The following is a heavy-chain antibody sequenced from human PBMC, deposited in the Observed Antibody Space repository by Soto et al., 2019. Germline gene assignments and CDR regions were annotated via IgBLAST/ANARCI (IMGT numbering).Heavy chain of an antibody. Sequence: EVQLLESGGGLVQPGGSLRLSCAASGFTFSSYAMSWVRQAPGKGLEWVSAISGSGGSTYYADSMKGRFTISRDNSKNTLYLQMNSLRAEDTAVYYCAKSIRGSGYALQPFDYWGQGTLVTVSS. D-gene: IGHD5-12*01. CDR1: GFTFSSYA. V-gene: IGHV3-23*01. CDR2: ISGSGGST. J-gene: IGHJ4*02. CDR3: AKSIRGSGYALQPFDY.